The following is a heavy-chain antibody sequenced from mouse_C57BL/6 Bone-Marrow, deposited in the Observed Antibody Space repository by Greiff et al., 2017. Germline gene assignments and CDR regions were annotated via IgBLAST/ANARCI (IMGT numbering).Heavy chain of an antibody. CDR2: IHPPDSDT. V-gene: IGHV1-74*01. CDR3: VMFRGRNHVAYVDY. CDR1: SYTFSILW. Sequence: QVQLKQPLTEALMPGASGKASSKSSSYTFSILWMHWVMQRSGPGLECIRRIHPPDSDTTANQKFKGKATLTVDKSSSIAYMRLRSLTSEDSAVYYCVMFRGRNHVAYVDYRG. J-gene: IGHJ2*01. D-gene: IGHD1-1*01.